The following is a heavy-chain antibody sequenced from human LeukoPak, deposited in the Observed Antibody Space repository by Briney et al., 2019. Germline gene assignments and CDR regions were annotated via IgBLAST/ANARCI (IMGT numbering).Heavy chain of an antibody. D-gene: IGHD6-13*01. CDR2: IYTSGST. Sequence: SETLSLTCTVSGGSISSYYWSWIRQPAGKGLEWIGRIYTSGSTNYNPSLKSRVTMSVDTSKNQFSLKLSSVTAADTAVYYCARSRSSSWFSTMTFDYWGQGTLVTVSS. CDR3: ARSRSSSWFSTMTFDY. V-gene: IGHV4-4*07. CDR1: GGSISSYY. J-gene: IGHJ4*02.